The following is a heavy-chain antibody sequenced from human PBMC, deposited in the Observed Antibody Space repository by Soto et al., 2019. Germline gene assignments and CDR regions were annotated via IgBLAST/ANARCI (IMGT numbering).Heavy chain of an antibody. CDR1: GFTFSSYS. CDR3: ARDFVVVTAIPDYYYGMDV. J-gene: IGHJ6*02. D-gene: IGHD2-21*02. V-gene: IGHV3-21*01. CDR2: ISSSSSYI. Sequence: GGSLRLSCAASGFTFSSYSMNWVRQAPGKGLEWVSSISSSSSYIYYADSVKGRFTISRDNAKNSLYLQMNSLRAEDTAVYYCARDFVVVTAIPDYYYGMDVWGQGTTVTVSS.